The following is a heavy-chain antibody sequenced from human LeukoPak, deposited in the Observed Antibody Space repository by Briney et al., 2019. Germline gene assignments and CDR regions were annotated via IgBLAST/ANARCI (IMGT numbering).Heavy chain of an antibody. CDR3: ARARVRDLYYFDY. V-gene: IGHV3-33*01. Sequence: GGSLRLSCAASGFTFSSYGMHWVRQAPGKGLEWVAVIWYDGSNKYYADSVKGRFTISRDNSKNTLYLQMNSLRAEDTAVYYCARARVRDLYYFDYWGQATLVTVSS. J-gene: IGHJ4*02. D-gene: IGHD3-10*01. CDR2: IWYDGSNK. CDR1: GFTFSSYG.